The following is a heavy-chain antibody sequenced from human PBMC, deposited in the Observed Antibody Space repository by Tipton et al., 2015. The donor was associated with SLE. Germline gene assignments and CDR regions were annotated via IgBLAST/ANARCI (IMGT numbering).Heavy chain of an antibody. J-gene: IGHJ4*02. CDR1: GGSISSYY. CDR2: IYTSGST. D-gene: IGHD3-10*01. Sequence: TLSLTCTVSGGSISSYYWSWIRHAAGKGMEWIGRIYTSGSTNYNPSLKHRVTISVDTSKNQFSLKLSSVTAADTAVYYCARGEKEFGEYYFDYWGQGTLVTVSS. CDR3: ARGEKEFGEYYFDY. V-gene: IGHV4-4*07.